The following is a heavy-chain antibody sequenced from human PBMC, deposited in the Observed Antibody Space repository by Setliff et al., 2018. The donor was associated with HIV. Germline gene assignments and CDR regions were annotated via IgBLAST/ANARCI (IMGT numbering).Heavy chain of an antibody. CDR3: ARLEATHRGFLFDY. J-gene: IGHJ4*02. V-gene: IGHV4-39*01. CDR2: VIYGGDT. CDR1: GGSVISSSYY. Sequence: KPSETLSLTCTVSGGSVISSSYYWTWIRQPAGKGLEWIGSVIYGGDTFLNPSLKSRITISVDTSKNQFSLKLSSVTAADTAVYYCARLEATHRGFLFDYWGQGTLVTVSS.